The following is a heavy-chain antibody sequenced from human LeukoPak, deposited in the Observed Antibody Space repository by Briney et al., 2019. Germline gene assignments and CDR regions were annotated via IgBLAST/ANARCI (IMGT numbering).Heavy chain of an antibody. V-gene: IGHV3-21*01. CDR3: ARGLTVTLALYY. CDR1: GFTFSSYS. CDR2: ISSSSSYI. J-gene: IGHJ4*02. D-gene: IGHD4-17*01. Sequence: GGSLRLSCAASGFTFSSYSMNWVRQAPGKGLEWVSSISSSSSYIYYADSVKGRFTISRDNAKNSLYLQMNSLRAEDTAVYYCARGLTVTLALYYWGQGTLATVSS.